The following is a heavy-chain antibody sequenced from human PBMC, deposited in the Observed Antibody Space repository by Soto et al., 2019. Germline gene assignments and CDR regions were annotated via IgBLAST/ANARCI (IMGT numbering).Heavy chain of an antibody. CDR2: IGTAGDT. J-gene: IGHJ6*02. Sequence: GGSLRLSCAASGFTFSSYDMHWVRQATGKGLEWVSAIGTAGDTYYPGSVKGRFTISRENAKNSLYLQMNSLRAGDTAVYYCARSSSSSYYYYGMDVWGQGTTVTVSS. D-gene: IGHD6-6*01. V-gene: IGHV3-13*01. CDR3: ARSSSSSYYYYGMDV. CDR1: GFTFSSYD.